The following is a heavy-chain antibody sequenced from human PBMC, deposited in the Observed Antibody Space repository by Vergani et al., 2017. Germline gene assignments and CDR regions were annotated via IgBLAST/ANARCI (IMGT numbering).Heavy chain of an antibody. J-gene: IGHJ4*02. CDR1: GYSFTSYW. V-gene: IGHV5-51*01. CDR2: IYPGDSDP. D-gene: IGHD2-15*01. Sequence: EVQLVQSGAEVKKPGESLKISCKGSGYSFTSYWIGWVRQMPGKGLEWMGIIYPGDSDPRYSPSFQGQVTISADKSFRPAYLQWSSLKASDTAMYYCARQAFLCSGGSCYFRYFDYGGQGSLVTVSS. CDR3: ARQAFLCSGGSCYFRYFDY.